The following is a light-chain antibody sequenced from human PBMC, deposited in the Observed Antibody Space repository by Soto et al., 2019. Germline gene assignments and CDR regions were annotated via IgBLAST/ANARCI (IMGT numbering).Light chain of an antibody. CDR2: DAS. CDR3: QHYNNWPWT. J-gene: IGKJ1*01. V-gene: IGKV3-11*01. Sequence: EIVLTQSPATLSLSPGDRATLSCRASQSVRSSLAWFQQKPGQAPRLLIYDASKRATGIPARFSGSASGADFTLTISSLEPGDFAVYYCQHYNNWPWTFGQGTKVDIK. CDR1: QSVRSS.